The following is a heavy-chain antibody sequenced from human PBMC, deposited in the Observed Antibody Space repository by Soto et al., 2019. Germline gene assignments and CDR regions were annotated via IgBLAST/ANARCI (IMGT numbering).Heavy chain of an antibody. Sequence: QVQLQESGPGLVKPSQTLSLTCTVSGGSISSGGYYWSWIRQHPGKGLEWIGYIYYSGSTYYNPSLKSRVTISVDTSKNQFSLKLSSVTATDTAVYYCAREQCSGGSCPLDYWGQGTLVTVSS. V-gene: IGHV4-31*03. D-gene: IGHD2-15*01. CDR1: GGSISSGGYY. CDR3: AREQCSGGSCPLDY. J-gene: IGHJ4*02. CDR2: IYYSGST.